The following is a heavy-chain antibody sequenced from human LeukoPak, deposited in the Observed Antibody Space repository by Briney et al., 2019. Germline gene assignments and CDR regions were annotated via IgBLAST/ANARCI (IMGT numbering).Heavy chain of an antibody. CDR3: ARDMPLVGALQYYFEY. J-gene: IGHJ4*02. CDR2: ISSSSYI. Sequence: GGSLRLSCAASGFTFSSYSMNWVRQAPGKGLEWVSSISSSSYIYYADSVKGRFTISRDNAKNSLYLQMNSLRAEDTAVYYCARDMPLVGALQYYFEYWGQGTLVTVSS. V-gene: IGHV3-21*01. CDR1: GFTFSSYS. D-gene: IGHD1-26*01.